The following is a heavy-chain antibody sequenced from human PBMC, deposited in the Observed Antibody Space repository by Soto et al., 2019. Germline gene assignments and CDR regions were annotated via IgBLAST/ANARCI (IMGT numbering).Heavy chain of an antibody. CDR1: GGSTSSGDYY. J-gene: IGHJ6*02. Sequence: SETLSLTCTVSGGSTSSGDYYWSWIRQPPGKGLEWIGYIYYSGTTYYNPSLKSRVTISVDTSKNQFSLKVSSVTAADTAVYYCARDDNWNYNGYGMDVWGQGTTVTVSS. V-gene: IGHV4-30-4*01. CDR3: ARDDNWNYNGYGMDV. CDR2: IYYSGTT. D-gene: IGHD1-7*01.